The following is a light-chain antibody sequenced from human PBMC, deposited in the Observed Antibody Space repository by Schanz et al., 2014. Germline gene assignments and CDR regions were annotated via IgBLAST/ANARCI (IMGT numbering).Light chain of an antibody. CDR3: LLSFSGPWV. J-gene: IGLJ3*02. CDR2: DTS. Sequence: QAVVTQEPSLTVSPGGTVTLTCGSSTGPVTNTNYPYWFQQKTGQAPRTLIYDTSNKHSWTPARFSGSLLGGKAALTLSGXXPEDEADYYCLLSFSGPWVFGGGTKLTVL. CDR1: TGPVTNTNY. V-gene: IGLV7-46*01.